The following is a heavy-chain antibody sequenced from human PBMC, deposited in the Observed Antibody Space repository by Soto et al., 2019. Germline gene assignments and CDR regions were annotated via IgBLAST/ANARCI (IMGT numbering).Heavy chain of an antibody. CDR2: IIPIFGTA. J-gene: IGHJ6*02. V-gene: IGHV1-69*01. D-gene: IGHD3-10*01. CDR1: GGTFSSYA. Sequence: QVQLVQSGAGVKKPGSSVKVSCKASGGTFSSYAISWVRQAPGQGLEWMGGIIPIFGTANYAQKFQGRVTITADESTSTAYMELSSLRSEDTAVYYCATPDYGSGSDPYYYYYGMDVWGQGTTVTVSS. CDR3: ATPDYGSGSDPYYYYYGMDV.